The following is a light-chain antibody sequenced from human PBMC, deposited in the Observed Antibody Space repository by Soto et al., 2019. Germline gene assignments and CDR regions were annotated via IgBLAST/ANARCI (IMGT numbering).Light chain of an antibody. V-gene: IGLV2-14*01. J-gene: IGLJ2*01. Sequence: QSVLTQPASVSGSPGQSITISCTGTSSDLGGYNYVSWYQQHPGKAPKLMIYDVNNRPSGVSNRFSGSKSGNTASLTISGLQAEDEADYYCSSYTSSSAYLLFGGGTKLTVL. CDR2: DVN. CDR1: SSDLGGYNY. CDR3: SSYTSSSAYLL.